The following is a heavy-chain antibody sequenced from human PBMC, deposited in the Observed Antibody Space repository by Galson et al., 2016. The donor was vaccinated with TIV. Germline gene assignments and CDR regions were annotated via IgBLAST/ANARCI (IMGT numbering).Heavy chain of an antibody. CDR2: IYPGDSDA. CDR3: ARRSNGWSD. V-gene: IGHV5-51*03. Sequence: QSGAEVKKPGDSLKISCKGFGYDFSSYWIGWVRQMPGKGLEWMGIIYPGDSDARYSPSFQGQVTMSADKSISTAYLQWNRLKTSDTAMYYCARRSNGWSDWGQGTLVRVSS. D-gene: IGHD6-19*01. J-gene: IGHJ4*02. CDR1: GYDFSSYW.